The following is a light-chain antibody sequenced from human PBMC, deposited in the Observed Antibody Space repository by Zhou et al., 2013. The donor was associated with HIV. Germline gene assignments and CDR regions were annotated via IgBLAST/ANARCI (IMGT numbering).Light chain of an antibody. CDR1: QTITSD. J-gene: IGKJ2*01. Sequence: EIVIWQSPATLSLSPGERATVSCRASQTITSDSLAWYQKKRGLAPRLLIYDTSTRATGIPARFSGSGSGREFTLTISSLQSEDFALYYCQQYDTWPSFGQGTKLQIK. CDR2: DTS. V-gene: IGKV3-15*01. CDR3: QQYDTWPS.